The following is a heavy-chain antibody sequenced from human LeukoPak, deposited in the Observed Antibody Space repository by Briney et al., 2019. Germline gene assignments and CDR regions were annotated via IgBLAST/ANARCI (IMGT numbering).Heavy chain of an antibody. D-gene: IGHD6-6*01. Sequence: SETLSLTCIVSRDSIRSYYWSWIRQPPGKGLEWIGNIYNSGSTKYNPSLKTRVTISLDTSKNQFSLKLSSVTAADTAVYYCARSSHYFDYWGQGTLVTVSS. V-gene: IGHV4-59*01. CDR2: IYNSGST. J-gene: IGHJ4*02. CDR1: RDSIRSYY. CDR3: ARSSHYFDY.